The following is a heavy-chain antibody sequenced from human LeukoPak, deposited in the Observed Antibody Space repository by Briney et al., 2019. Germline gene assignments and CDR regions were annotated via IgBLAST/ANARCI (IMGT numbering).Heavy chain of an antibody. Sequence: SETLSLTCAVYGGSFSSYYWSWIRQPPGKGLEWIGEIYHSGDTNYNPSLKSRVTISVDTSKNQFSLKLSSVTAADTAVYYCARGRQARRHDFDYWGQGTLVTVSS. CDR1: GGSFSSYY. CDR2: IYHSGDT. CDR3: ARGRQARRHDFDY. J-gene: IGHJ4*02. V-gene: IGHV4-34*01.